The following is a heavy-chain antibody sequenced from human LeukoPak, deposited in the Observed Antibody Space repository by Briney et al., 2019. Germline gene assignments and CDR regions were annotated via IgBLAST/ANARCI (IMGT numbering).Heavy chain of an antibody. V-gene: IGHV4-39*01. CDR3: ARQLGVKDSSLVNF. Sequence: PSETLSLTCTVSGGSISSSIYHWGWIRQTPGKGLEWIGCIYYSGSTYYNPSLKSRVTMSLDTSKNQFSLKLTSATAADTAVYYCARQLGVKDSSLVNFWGQGTLVTVSS. D-gene: IGHD6-13*01. CDR1: GGSISSSIYH. J-gene: IGHJ4*02. CDR2: IYYSGST.